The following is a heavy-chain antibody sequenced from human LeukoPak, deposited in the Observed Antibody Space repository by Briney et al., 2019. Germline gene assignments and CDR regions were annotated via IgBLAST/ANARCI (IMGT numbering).Heavy chain of an antibody. J-gene: IGHJ4*02. D-gene: IGHD3-16*02. CDR1: GFTFSSYA. Sequence: QPGGSLRLSSAASGFTFSSYAMSWVRQAPGKGLEWVSAISGSGGSTYYADSVKGRFTISRDNSKNTLYLQMNSLRAEDTAVYYCVRLRLGELSLYYFDYWGQGTLVTVSS. CDR2: ISGSGGST. CDR3: VRLRLGELSLYYFDY. V-gene: IGHV3-23*01.